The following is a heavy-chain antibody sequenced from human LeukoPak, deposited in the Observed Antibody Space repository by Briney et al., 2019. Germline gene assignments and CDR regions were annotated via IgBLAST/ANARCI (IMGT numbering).Heavy chain of an antibody. CDR3: ARHAVNCDFWSGYYTGHGPYYFDY. CDR1: GGSICSYY. V-gene: IGHV4-59*08. Sequence: SETLSLTCTVSGGSICSYYWSWIRQPPGKGLEWIGYIYYSGSTNYNPSLKSRVTISVDTSKNQFSLKLSSVTAADTAVYYCARHAVNCDFWSGYYTGHGPYYFDYWGQGTLVTVSS. J-gene: IGHJ4*02. D-gene: IGHD3-3*01. CDR2: IYYSGST.